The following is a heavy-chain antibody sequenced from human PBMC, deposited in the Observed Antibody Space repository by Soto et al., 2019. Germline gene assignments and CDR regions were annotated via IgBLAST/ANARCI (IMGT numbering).Heavy chain of an antibody. CDR3: ARGVGSSPPRY. J-gene: IGHJ4*02. V-gene: IGHV4-59*01. CDR1: GGSISVYY. CDR2: VYDNGRP. Sequence: SETLSLTCTISGGSISVYYWSWIRQSPRQGLEWIGYVYDNGRPYYSPSLKSRVTISADTSKNQISLKLTSATAADTAVYYCARGVGSSPPRYWGRGTLVTVPQ. D-gene: IGHD3-9*01.